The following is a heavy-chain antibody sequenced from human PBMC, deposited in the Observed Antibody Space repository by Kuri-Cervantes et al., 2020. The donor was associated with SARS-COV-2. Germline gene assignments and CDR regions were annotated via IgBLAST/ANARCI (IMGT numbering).Heavy chain of an antibody. CDR2: IKSKIDGGTT. CDR3: TQGGGY. CDR1: GLPFSNAW. V-gene: IGHV3-15*01. J-gene: IGHJ4*01. D-gene: IGHD3-16*01. Sequence: GGSLRLSCVASGLPFSNAWMSWVRQAPGKGLEWVGRIKSKIDGGTTDHVAPVKGRFTVPRDDSKNTLYLQMNSLKTEDTAVYFCTQGGGYWGHGTLVTVSS.